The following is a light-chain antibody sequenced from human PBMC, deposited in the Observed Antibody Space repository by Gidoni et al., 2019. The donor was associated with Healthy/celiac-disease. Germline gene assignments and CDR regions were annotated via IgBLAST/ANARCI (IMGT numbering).Light chain of an antibody. J-gene: IGKJ4*01. CDR2: AAS. CDR1: QSINNY. CDR3: QQTYSTPLT. Sequence: DIQMTPSPSSLSASVGDRVTITCRASQSINNYLNWYRQKPGKAPKLLIYAASSLQSGVPSRFSGSGSGTHFTLTISSLQPEDFAIYYCQQTYSTPLTVGGGTKVEIK. V-gene: IGKV1-39*01.